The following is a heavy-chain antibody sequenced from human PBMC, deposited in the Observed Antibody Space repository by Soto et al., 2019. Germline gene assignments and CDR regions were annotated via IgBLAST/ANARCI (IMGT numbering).Heavy chain of an antibody. V-gene: IGHV1-18*01. J-gene: IGHJ3*02. Sequence: ASVKVSCKASGYTFTSYGISWVRPAPGQGLEWMGWISAYNGNTNYAQKLQGRVTMTTDTSTSTAYMELRSLRSDDTAVYYCATANLLFLEWSPDPNAFDIWGQGTMVTVSS. D-gene: IGHD3-3*01. CDR3: ATANLLFLEWSPDPNAFDI. CDR2: ISAYNGNT. CDR1: GYTFTSYG.